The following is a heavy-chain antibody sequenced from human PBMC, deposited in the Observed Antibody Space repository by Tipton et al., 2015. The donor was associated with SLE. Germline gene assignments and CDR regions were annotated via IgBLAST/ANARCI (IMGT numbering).Heavy chain of an antibody. CDR2: IYCGGST. Sequence: SLRRSCAASGFTFSSYWMSWVRQAPGKGMEWVSVIYCGGSTYYADSVKGRVTISRHNSKNTLYLQMNSLRAEDTAVYYCARAKAVAMESYYYYYMDVWGKGTTVTVSS. D-gene: IGHD6-19*01. CDR1: GFTFSSYW. CDR3: ARAKAVAMESYYYYYMDV. J-gene: IGHJ6*03. V-gene: IGHV3-53*04.